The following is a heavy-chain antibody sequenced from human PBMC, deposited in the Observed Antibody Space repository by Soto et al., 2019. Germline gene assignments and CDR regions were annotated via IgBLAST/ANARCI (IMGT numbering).Heavy chain of an antibody. CDR2: ISGGGGST. CDR1: GFTFSSCA. Sequence: SGGSLRLSCAASGFTFSSCAMNWVRQAPGKGLEWVSGISGGGGSTHYADSVKGRFTISRDNSKNTLSLQMNSLRAEDTAVYYCAKGFYRRPSGGFDYWGPGPLVTVSS. V-gene: IGHV3-23*01. D-gene: IGHD6-6*01. J-gene: IGHJ4*02. CDR3: AKGFYRRPSGGFDY.